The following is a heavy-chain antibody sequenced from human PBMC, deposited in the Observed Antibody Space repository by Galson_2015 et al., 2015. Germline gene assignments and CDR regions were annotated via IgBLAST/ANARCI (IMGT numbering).Heavy chain of an antibody. J-gene: IGHJ4*02. CDR1: GFTFSSYS. CDR3: ARVPPPGNYDFWSGPFDY. D-gene: IGHD3-3*01. CDR2: ISSSSSTI. V-gene: IGHV3-48*02. Sequence: SLRLSCAASGFTFSSYSMNWVRQAPGKGLEWVSYISSSSSTIYYADSVKGRFTISRDNAKNSLYLQMNSLRDEDTAVYYCARVPPPGNYDFWSGPFDYWGQGTLVTVSS.